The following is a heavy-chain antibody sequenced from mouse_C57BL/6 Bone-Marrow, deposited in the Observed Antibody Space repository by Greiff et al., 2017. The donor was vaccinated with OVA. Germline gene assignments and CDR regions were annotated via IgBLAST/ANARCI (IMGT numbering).Heavy chain of an antibody. D-gene: IGHD2-3*01. Sequence: VQLKESGGGLVKPGGSLKLSCAASGFTFSDYGMHWVRQAPEKGLEWVAYISSGSSTIYYADTVKGRFTISRDNAKNTLFLQMTSLRSEDTAMYYCARTGLLFSFAYWGQGTLVTVSA. CDR2: ISSGSSTI. CDR3: ARTGLLFSFAY. J-gene: IGHJ3*01. V-gene: IGHV5-17*01. CDR1: GFTFSDYG.